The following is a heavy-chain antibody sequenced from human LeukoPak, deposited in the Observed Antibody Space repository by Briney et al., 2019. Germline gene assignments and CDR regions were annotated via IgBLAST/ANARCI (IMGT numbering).Heavy chain of an antibody. CDR1: GFTFSDYY. D-gene: IGHD2-15*01. Sequence: GGSLRLSCAASGFTFSDYYMSWIRQAPGKGLEWGSYVSSSSSYIYYADSVKGRFTISRDNAKNSLYLQMNSLRAEDTAVYYCAREAGYCSGGSCYEGFDYWGQGTLVAVSS. J-gene: IGHJ4*02. CDR3: AREAGYCSGGSCYEGFDY. CDR2: VSSSSSYI. V-gene: IGHV3-11*06.